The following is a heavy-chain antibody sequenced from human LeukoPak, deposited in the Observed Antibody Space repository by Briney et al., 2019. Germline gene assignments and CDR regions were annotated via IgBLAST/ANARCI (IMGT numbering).Heavy chain of an antibody. V-gene: IGHV1-69*13. Sequence: ASVKVSCKASGGTFSSYAISWVRQAPGQGLEWMGGIIPIFGTANYAQKFQGRVTITADESTSTAYMELSSLRSEDTAVYYCATEGTAMVTPALNWGQGTLVTVSS. D-gene: IGHD5-18*01. J-gene: IGHJ4*02. CDR1: GGTFSSYA. CDR2: IIPIFGTA. CDR3: ATEGTAMVTPALN.